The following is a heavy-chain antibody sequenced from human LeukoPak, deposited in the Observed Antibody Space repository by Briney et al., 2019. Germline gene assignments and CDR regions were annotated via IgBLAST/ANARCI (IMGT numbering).Heavy chain of an antibody. CDR3: ARDVAGPGSV. V-gene: IGHV3-74*01. D-gene: IGHD3-10*01. CDR2: TNEYGSIT. J-gene: IGHJ4*02. Sequence: PGGSLRLSCAASGFSFRSFWMHWVRQAPGEGLVWVSRTNEYGSITDYADSVKDRFTISRDNAKNTLYLQMNSLRADDSAVYYCARDVAGPGSVWGPGSRVTVSS. CDR1: GFSFRSFW.